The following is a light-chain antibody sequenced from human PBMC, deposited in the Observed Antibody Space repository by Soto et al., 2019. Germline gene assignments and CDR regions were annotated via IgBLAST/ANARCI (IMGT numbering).Light chain of an antibody. CDR3: QQYNSYPYT. J-gene: IGKJ2*01. Sequence: DIQMTQSPSTVSASVGDGVTITCRASQSISTWLAWYQQKPGKAPKLLIYDASTLESGLPSGFSGSGSGTEFTLTIISLQPDDFATYSCQQYNSYPYTFGQGTKLEIK. CDR2: DAS. CDR1: QSISTW. V-gene: IGKV1-5*01.